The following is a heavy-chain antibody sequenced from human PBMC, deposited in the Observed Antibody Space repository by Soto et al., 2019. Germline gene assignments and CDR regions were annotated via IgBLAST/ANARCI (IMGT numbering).Heavy chain of an antibody. Sequence: PSETLSLTCTVSGGSISSGDYYWSWIRQPPGKGLEWIGYIYYSGSTYYNPSLKSRVTISVDTSKNQFSLKLSSVTAADTAVYYCARGYCQYYYYYGMDVWGQGTTVTVSS. CDR1: GGSISSGDYY. D-gene: IGHD2-8*02. CDR2: IYYSGST. J-gene: IGHJ6*02. CDR3: ARGYCQYYYYYGMDV. V-gene: IGHV4-30-4*01.